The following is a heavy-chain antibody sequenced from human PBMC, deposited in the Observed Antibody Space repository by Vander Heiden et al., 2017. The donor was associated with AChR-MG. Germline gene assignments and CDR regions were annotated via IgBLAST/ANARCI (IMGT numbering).Heavy chain of an antibody. Sequence: QAQLVESGGGVVQPGRSLRLSRAASGFPFRSYAMHWVRQAPGKGLEWVAVKSYDGSNKYYADSVKGRFTISRDNSKNTLYLQMNSLRAEDTAVYYCARDLGIVVVPAADPEYGMDVWGQVTTVTVSS. V-gene: IGHV3-30-3*01. J-gene: IGHJ6*02. CDR3: ARDLGIVVVPAADPEYGMDV. CDR1: GFPFRSYA. CDR2: KSYDGSNK. D-gene: IGHD2-2*01.